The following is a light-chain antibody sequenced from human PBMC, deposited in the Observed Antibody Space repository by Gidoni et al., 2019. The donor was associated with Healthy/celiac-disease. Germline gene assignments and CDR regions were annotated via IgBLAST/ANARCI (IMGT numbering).Light chain of an antibody. CDR2: DVS. J-gene: IGLJ2*01. Sequence: QSALTQPASVSGSPGPSITISCTGTSSDVGGYNYVSWYQQNPGKAPKIMIYDVSNRPSGVSNRFSGSKSGNTASLTISGLQAEDEADYYCSSYTSSSTVVFGGGTKLTVL. V-gene: IGLV2-14*03. CDR1: SSDVGGYNY. CDR3: SSYTSSSTVV.